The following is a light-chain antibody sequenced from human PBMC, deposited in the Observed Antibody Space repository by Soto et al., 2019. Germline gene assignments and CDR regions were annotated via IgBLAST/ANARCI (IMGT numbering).Light chain of an antibody. CDR3: GSYTSSSTYV. J-gene: IGLJ1*01. CDR2: DVS. V-gene: IGLV2-14*01. Sequence: QSALTQPASVSGSPGQSITISCTGTSSDVGGYNYVSWYQQHPGKAPKLMIYDVSNRPSGVSNRFSGSKSGNTASLTNSGLQAEDEADYYCGSYTSSSTYVFGTGTKLTVL. CDR1: SSDVGGYNY.